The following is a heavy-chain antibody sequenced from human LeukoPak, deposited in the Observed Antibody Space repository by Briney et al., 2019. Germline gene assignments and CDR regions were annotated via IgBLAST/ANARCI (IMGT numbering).Heavy chain of an antibody. CDR1: GGSISSSSYY. CDR2: IYYSGST. V-gene: IGHV4-39*07. D-gene: IGHD1-7*01. Sequence: PSETLSLTCTVSGGSISSSSYYWGWIRQPPGKGLEWIGSIYYSGSTYYNPSLKSRVTISVDTSKNQFSLKLSSVTAADTAVYYCARTNWNYVDYYYYYMDVWGKGTTVTVSS. J-gene: IGHJ6*03. CDR3: ARTNWNYVDYYYYYMDV.